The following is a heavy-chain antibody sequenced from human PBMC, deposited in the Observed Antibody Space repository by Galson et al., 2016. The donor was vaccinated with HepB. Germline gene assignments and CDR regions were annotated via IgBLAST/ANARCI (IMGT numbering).Heavy chain of an antibody. Sequence: SLRLSCAASGFTFDDYAMHWVRQAPGKGLEWVSGITWNSGVIGYADSVKGRFTISRDNGKNSLYLQMDSLRPEDTALYYCGKDIRPGWYQCAYGMDVWGQGTTVTVSS. V-gene: IGHV3-9*01. D-gene: IGHD6-19*01. CDR3: GKDIRPGWYQCAYGMDV. CDR1: GFTFDDYA. J-gene: IGHJ6*02. CDR2: ITWNSGVI.